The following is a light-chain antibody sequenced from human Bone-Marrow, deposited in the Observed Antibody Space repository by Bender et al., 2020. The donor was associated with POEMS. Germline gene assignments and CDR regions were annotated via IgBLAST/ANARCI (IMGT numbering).Light chain of an antibody. CDR1: STDVGGYNY. V-gene: IGLV2-11*01. CDR3: NSYAGGVSYV. CDR2: ELT. J-gene: IGLJ1*01. Sequence: QSALTQPRSVSGSPGQSVTISCTGTSTDVGGYNYVSWYQQNPGKVPKLMIYELTRRPSGVSNRFSGSKSGNTASLTISGLQAEDEADYYCNSYAGGVSYVFGTGTSVTVL.